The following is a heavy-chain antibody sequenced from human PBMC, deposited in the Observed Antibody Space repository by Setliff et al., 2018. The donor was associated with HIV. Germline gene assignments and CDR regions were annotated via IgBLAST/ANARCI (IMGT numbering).Heavy chain of an antibody. V-gene: IGHV4-39*01. Sequence: SETLSLTCSVSGGSISRSSYYWGWIRQPPGKGLERIASIYYSGTTFYNPSLKSRVTIFVDTSKNQFSLRLSSVTAADTAVYYCARHGSNWFDPWGQGTLVTVSS. J-gene: IGHJ5*02. CDR3: ARHGSNWFDP. D-gene: IGHD3-10*01. CDR2: IYYSGTT. CDR1: GGSISRSSYY.